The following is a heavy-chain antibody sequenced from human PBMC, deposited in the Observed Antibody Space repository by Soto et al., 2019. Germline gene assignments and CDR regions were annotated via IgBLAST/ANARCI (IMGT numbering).Heavy chain of an antibody. CDR1: GYTFTSYA. D-gene: IGHD2-15*01. J-gene: IGHJ4*02. CDR2: INAGNGNT. CDR3: ARDLCSGGTCYRSVFDY. V-gene: IGHV1-3*01. Sequence: QVQLVQSGAEVKKPGASVKVSCKASGYTFTSYAMHWVRQAPGQRLEWMGWINAGNGNTKYSQKFLGRVTITRDTSASTAYMELSSLRSEDTAVYYCARDLCSGGTCYRSVFDYWGQGTLVTVSS.